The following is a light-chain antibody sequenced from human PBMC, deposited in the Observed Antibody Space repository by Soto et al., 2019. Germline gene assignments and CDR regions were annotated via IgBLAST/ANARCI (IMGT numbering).Light chain of an antibody. CDR3: HQYNNFWT. J-gene: IGKJ1*01. Sequence: EIVRTQSRGILSLSPGERSTLPCKTSQSSGSNFLAWYQHKPGQAPRLLIYASSNRATDIPARFSGSGSGTEFTLTISSLQSEDFGLYYCHQYNNFWTFGQGTKVDIK. V-gene: IGKV3D-15*01. CDR2: ASS. CDR1: QSSGSN.